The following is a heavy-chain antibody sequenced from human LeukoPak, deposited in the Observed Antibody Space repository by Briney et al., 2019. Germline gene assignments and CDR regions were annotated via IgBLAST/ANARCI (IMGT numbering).Heavy chain of an antibody. V-gene: IGHV3-48*01. CDR3: AREDSSSSGVGYYYYMDV. CDR1: GFTFSNYN. J-gene: IGHJ6*03. Sequence: GGSLRLSCAASGFTFSNYNMNWVRQAPGKGLEWVSYIGSRRGNIYYADSVKGRFTISRDNAKNSLYVQMNSLRAEDTAVYYCAREDSSSSGVGYYYYMDVWGKGTTVTVSS. CDR2: IGSRRGNI. D-gene: IGHD6-6*01.